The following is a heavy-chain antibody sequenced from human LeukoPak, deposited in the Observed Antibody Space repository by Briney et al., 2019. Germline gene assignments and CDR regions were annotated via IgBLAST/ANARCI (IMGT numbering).Heavy chain of an antibody. J-gene: IGHJ6*03. CDR1: GYTFTGYY. CDR3: ARENYGDSYYYYYYYYMDV. Sequence: ASVKVSCKASGYTFTGYYMHWIRQAPGHGLEWMAWINPNSGGTNSAQKFQGRVTMTRDMSTSTVYIELSSLRSEDTAVYYCARENYGDSYYYYYYYYMDVWGKGTTVTVSS. V-gene: IGHV1-2*02. CDR2: INPNSGGT. D-gene: IGHD4-17*01.